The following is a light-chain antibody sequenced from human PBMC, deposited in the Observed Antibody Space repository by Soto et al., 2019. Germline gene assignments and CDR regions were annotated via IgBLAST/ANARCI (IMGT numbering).Light chain of an antibody. J-gene: IGKJ5*01. CDR1: RVISSW. CDR2: AAS. Sequence: DIQMTQSPSSVSASVGDSVTITCRASRVISSWLAWYQQKPGKAPNLLIYAASNLQSGVPSRFGASGSGTDFTLTINNLQPEDFATYYCQQSHTFPITFGQGTRLEIK. CDR3: QQSHTFPIT. V-gene: IGKV1-12*01.